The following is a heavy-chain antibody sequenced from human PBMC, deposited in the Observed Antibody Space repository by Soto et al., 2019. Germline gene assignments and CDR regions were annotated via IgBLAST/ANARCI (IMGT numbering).Heavy chain of an antibody. D-gene: IGHD3-22*01. V-gene: IGHV1-69*13. CDR1: GGTFSSYA. CDR3: AYNYYDSSGYQRDAFDI. J-gene: IGHJ3*02. CDR2: IIPIFGTA. Sequence: SVKVSCKASGGTFSSYAISWVRQAPGQGFEWMGGIIPIFGTANYAQKFQGRVTITADESTSTAYMELSSLRSEDTAVYYCAYNYYDSSGYQRDAFDIWGQGTMVTVSS.